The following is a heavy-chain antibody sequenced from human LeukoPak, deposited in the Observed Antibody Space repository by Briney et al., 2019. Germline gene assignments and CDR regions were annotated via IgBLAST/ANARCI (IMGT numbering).Heavy chain of an antibody. CDR1: GFTFSAYE. V-gene: IGHV3-48*03. Sequence: GGSLRLSCAASGFTFSAYEMKWVRQAPGKGLEWVSYITADGTNKYDADSVKGRFTISRDNAKNSLYLQMNSLRVDDTAIYYCAREVEWELPDYWGQGTLVTVSS. CDR3: AREVEWELPDY. D-gene: IGHD1-26*01. J-gene: IGHJ4*02. CDR2: ITADGTNK.